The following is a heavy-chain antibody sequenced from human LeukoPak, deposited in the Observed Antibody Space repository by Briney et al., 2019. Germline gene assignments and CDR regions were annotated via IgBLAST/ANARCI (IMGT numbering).Heavy chain of an antibody. CDR1: GGSFSGYY. CDR3: ARHLGDPNYFDY. J-gene: IGHJ4*02. CDR2: INHSGST. V-gene: IGHV4-34*01. D-gene: IGHD4-17*01. Sequence: PSETLSLTCAVYGGSFSGYYWSWIRQPPGKGLEWIGEINHSGSTNYNPSLKSRVTISVDTSKNQFSLKLSSVTAADTAVYYCARHLGDPNYFDYWGQGTLVTVSS.